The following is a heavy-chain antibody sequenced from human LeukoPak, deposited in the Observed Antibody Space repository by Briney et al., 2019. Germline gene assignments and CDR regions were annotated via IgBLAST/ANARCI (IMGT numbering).Heavy chain of an antibody. Sequence: GASVKVSCKASGYTFTGYYMHWVRQAPGQGLEWMGWINPNSGGTNYAQKFQGRVTMNRDTSISTAYMDLSRLRSDDTAVYYCARGGKGPQRFLEWFTYYYGMDVWGQGTTVTVSS. D-gene: IGHD3-3*01. J-gene: IGHJ6*02. CDR2: INPNSGGT. CDR1: GYTFTGYY. V-gene: IGHV1-2*02. CDR3: ARGGKGPQRFLEWFTYYYGMDV.